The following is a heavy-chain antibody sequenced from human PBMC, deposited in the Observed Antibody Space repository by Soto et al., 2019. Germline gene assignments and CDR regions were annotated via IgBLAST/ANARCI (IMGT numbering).Heavy chain of an antibody. CDR1: VFTFSSYA. Sequence: WWSLRLSCSASVFTFSSYAMHWCRQAPGKGLEWVAVISYDGSNKYYADSVKGRFTISRDNSKNTLYLQMNSLRAEDTAVYYCASSIAAREHYYYYYGMDVWGQGTTVTVSS. CDR2: ISYDGSNK. D-gene: IGHD6-6*01. CDR3: ASSIAAREHYYYYYGMDV. V-gene: IGHV3-30-3*01. J-gene: IGHJ6*02.